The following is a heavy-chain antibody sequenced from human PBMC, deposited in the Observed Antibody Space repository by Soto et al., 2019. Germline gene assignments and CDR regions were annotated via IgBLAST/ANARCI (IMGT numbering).Heavy chain of an antibody. D-gene: IGHD1-1*01. CDR1: GYRVINYW. CDR3: VRHGNGTPFYFDF. Sequence: EVQLVQSGAEVKKPGESLRLSCQGSGYRVINYWISWVRQMPGKGLECVGRIDRTDSYTVYSPSFQGHVTISIDTAINTAFLEWRSLQASDTAMYYCVRHGNGTPFYFDFWGRGTLVPVSS. V-gene: IGHV5-10-1*03. J-gene: IGHJ4*02. CDR2: IDRTDSYT.